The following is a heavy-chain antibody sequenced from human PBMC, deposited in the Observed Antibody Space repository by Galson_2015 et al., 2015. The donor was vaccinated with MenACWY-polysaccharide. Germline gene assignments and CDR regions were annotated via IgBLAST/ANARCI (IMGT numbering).Heavy chain of an antibody. J-gene: IGHJ6*02. CDR3: AKDQNYGSGSYNYYYYYGMDV. D-gene: IGHD3-10*01. V-gene: IGHV3-30*18. CDR1: GFTFSSSG. Sequence: SPRLPCPASGFTFSSSGMHWFPLAAATGTECVAVVSYDRSNKYYADSVKGRFTISRDNSKNTLYLQMNSLRAEDTAVHYCAKDQNYGSGSYNYYYYYGMDVWGQGTTVTVSS. CDR2: VSYDRSNK.